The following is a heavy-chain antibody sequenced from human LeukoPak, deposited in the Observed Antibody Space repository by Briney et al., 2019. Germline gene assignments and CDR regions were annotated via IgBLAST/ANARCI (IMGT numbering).Heavy chain of an antibody. Sequence: ASVKVSCKASGYTFTSYDINWVRQATGQGLEWMGWMNPNSGNTGYAQKFQGRVTMTRNTSISTAYMELSSLRSEDTAVYYCARGYCSSTSCYTENWFDPWGQGTLVTGSS. CDR3: ARGYCSSTSCYTENWFDP. D-gene: IGHD2-2*02. J-gene: IGHJ5*02. CDR2: MNPNSGNT. CDR1: GYTFTSYD. V-gene: IGHV1-8*01.